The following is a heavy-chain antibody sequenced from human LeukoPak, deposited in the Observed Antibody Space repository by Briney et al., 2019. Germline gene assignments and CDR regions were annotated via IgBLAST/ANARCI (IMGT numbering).Heavy chain of an antibody. V-gene: IGHV3-53*01. Sequence: GGSLRLSCAASGFTVSSNYMSWVRQAPGKGLEWVSVIYSGGSTYYADSVKGRFTISRDNSKNTLYLQMNSLRAEDTAVYYCARPFTYYDFWSGPPDYWGQGTLVTVSS. CDR2: IYSGGST. CDR1: GFTVSSNY. CDR3: ARPFTYYDFWSGPPDY. D-gene: IGHD3-3*01. J-gene: IGHJ4*02.